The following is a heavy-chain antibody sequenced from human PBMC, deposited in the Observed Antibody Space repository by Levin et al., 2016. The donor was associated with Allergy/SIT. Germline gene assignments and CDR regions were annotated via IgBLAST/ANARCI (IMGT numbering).Heavy chain of an antibody. D-gene: IGHD4-17*01. CDR2: IYHSGST. J-gene: IGHJ4*02. CDR1: GDSISSSHW. Sequence: SETLSLTCVVSGDSISSSHWWSWVRQPPGKGLEWVGEIYHSGSTNYNPSLQSRVTISVDKSKNQFSLKLTSVTAADTAVYYCATRSLGDGIHYWGQGTPVTVSS. CDR3: ATRSLGDGIHY. V-gene: IGHV4-4*02.